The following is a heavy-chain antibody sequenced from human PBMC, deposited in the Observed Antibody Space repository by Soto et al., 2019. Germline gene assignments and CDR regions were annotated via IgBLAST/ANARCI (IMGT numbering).Heavy chain of an antibody. V-gene: IGHV1-18*01. Sequence: QVQLVQSGAEVKKPGASVRVSCKTSGYTFINYGITWVRQAPGQGLEWMGWLSAYHGDTSSSEKLQDRFTMTTDTSTNTVYMDLRSLTSDDPAVYYCARWSAIVGGAEAVDVWGQGTMVIVSS. J-gene: IGHJ3*01. CDR3: ARWSAIVGGAEAVDV. CDR1: GYTFINYG. CDR2: LSAYHGDT. D-gene: IGHD1-26*01.